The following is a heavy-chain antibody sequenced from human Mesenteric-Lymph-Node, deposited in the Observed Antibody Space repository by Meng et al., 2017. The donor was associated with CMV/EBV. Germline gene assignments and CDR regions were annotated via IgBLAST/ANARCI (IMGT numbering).Heavy chain of an antibody. D-gene: IGHD2-2*01. V-gene: IGHV3-7*01. J-gene: IGHJ5*02. CDR3: ARDLSKIVVVPAAGWFDP. CDR2: IKQDGNEK. Sequence: GESLKISCAASGFTFSSYYMTWVRQAPGKGLEWVANIKQDGNEKYYVDSVKGRFTISRDNAKNSLYLQMNSLRAEDTAVYYCARDLSKIVVVPAAGWFDPWGQGTLVTVSS. CDR1: GFTFSSYY.